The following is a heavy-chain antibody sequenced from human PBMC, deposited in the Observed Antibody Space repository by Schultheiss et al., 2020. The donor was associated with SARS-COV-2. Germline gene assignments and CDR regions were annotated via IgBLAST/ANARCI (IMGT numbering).Heavy chain of an antibody. CDR3: AYGVITSFDY. CDR2: INPKSGDT. J-gene: IGHJ4*02. V-gene: IGHV1-2*02. CDR1: GYTFTGYY. D-gene: IGHD3-22*01. Sequence: ASVKVSCKASGYTFTGYYMHWVRQAPGQGLEWMGWINPKSGDTKYSQKFQGRVTMTRDTSISTAYMELSRLRSDDTAVYYCAYGVITSFDYWGQGTLVTVSS.